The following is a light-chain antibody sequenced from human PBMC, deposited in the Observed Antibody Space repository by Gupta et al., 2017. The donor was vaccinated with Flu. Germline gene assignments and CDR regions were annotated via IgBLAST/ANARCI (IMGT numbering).Light chain of an antibody. Sequence: QAVVTQPPSASGTPGQRVTISCSGSNSNIGSNSVHWYQQLPGAAPRVLIYGDNRRNSGVPARFSASKSGTSASLAISDLRSEDEGDYYCGVWDDSLSARLFGGRTRVTVL. CDR3: GVWDDSLSARL. CDR2: GDN. V-gene: IGLV1-47*02. CDR1: NSNIGSNS. J-gene: IGLJ3*02.